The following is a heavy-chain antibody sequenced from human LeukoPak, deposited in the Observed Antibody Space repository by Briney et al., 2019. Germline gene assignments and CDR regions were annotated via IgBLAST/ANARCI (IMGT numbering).Heavy chain of an antibody. CDR1: GGSISSYY. D-gene: IGHD3-3*01. J-gene: IGHJ3*02. CDR2: IYYSGST. Sequence: PSETLSLTCTVSGGSISSYYWSWIRQPPGKGLEWIGYIYYSGSTNYNPSLKSRVTISVDTSKNQLSLKLSSVTAADTAVYYCARERNYDFWSGYYTGAFDIWGQGTMVTVSS. CDR3: ARERNYDFWSGYYTGAFDI. V-gene: IGHV4-59*01.